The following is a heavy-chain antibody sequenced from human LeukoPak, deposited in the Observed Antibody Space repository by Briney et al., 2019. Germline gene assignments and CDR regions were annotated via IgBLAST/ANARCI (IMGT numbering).Heavy chain of an antibody. J-gene: IGHJ5*02. Sequence: GSLRLSCAASGFTFSSYSMNWVRQPPGKGLEWIGEINHSGSTNYNPSLKSRVTISVDTSKNQFSLKLSSVTAADTAVYYCARGIKPDYYYDSSGYVGWFDPWGQGTLVTVSS. V-gene: IGHV4-34*01. CDR2: INHSGST. CDR1: GFTFSSYS. CDR3: ARGIKPDYYYDSSGYVGWFDP. D-gene: IGHD3-22*01.